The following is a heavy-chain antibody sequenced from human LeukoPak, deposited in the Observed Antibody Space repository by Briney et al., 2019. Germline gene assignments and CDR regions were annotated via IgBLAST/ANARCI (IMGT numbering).Heavy chain of an antibody. CDR2: INHSGST. Sequence: SETLSLTCAVYGGSFSGYYWSWIRQPPGKGLEWIGEINHSGSTNYNPSLKSRVTISVDTSKNQFSLKLSSVTAADTAVYYCARLPGNYWGKGTLVTVSS. V-gene: IGHV4-34*01. J-gene: IGHJ4*02. D-gene: IGHD3-10*01. CDR1: GGSFSGYY. CDR3: ARLPGNY.